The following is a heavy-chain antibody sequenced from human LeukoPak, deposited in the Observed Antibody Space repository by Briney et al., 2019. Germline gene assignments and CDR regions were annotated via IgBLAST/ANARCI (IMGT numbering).Heavy chain of an antibody. Sequence: ASVKVSCKASGYTFTGYYMHWVRQAPGQGLEWMGWIDPNSGGTNYAQKFQGWVTMTRDTSISTAYMELSRLRSDDTAVYYCAHSSSAGDWFDPWGQGTLVTVSS. D-gene: IGHD6-6*01. J-gene: IGHJ5*02. CDR2: IDPNSGGT. CDR1: GYTFTGYY. CDR3: AHSSSAGDWFDP. V-gene: IGHV1-2*04.